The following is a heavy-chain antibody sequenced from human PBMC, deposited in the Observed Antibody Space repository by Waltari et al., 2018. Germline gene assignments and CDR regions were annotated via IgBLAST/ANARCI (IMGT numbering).Heavy chain of an antibody. CDR1: GGAISGFY. CDR3: ARGGGGDWEWFDP. V-gene: IGHV4-59*01. Sequence: QVQLQESGPSLQKPPETLSLTCTVSGGAISGFYWSWVRQPPGKGLDWIGYIYYTGSTNFNPSLKSRVTMSVDTSKNQFSLKLSSVTAADTAFYYCARGGGGDWEWFDPWGQGTLVTVSS. CDR2: IYYTGST. J-gene: IGHJ5*02. D-gene: IGHD2-21*02.